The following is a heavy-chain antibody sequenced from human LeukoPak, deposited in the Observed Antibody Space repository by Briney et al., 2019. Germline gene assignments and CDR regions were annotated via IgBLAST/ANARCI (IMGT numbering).Heavy chain of an antibody. Sequence: GASVKVSCNASGYTFTDYYMHWVRQAPGQGLEWMGWINPNSGGTNYAQNFQGRVTMTRDTSISTAYMELSRLRSDDTAVFYCARSSGWFYFDYWGQGTLVTVSS. CDR2: INPNSGGT. V-gene: IGHV1-2*02. D-gene: IGHD6-19*01. CDR1: GYTFTDYY. CDR3: ARSSGWFYFDY. J-gene: IGHJ4*02.